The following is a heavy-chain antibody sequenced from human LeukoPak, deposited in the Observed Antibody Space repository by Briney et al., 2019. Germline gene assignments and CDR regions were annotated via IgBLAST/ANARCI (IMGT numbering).Heavy chain of an antibody. Sequence: KPSETPSLTCTVSGYSISSGYYWGWIRQPPGKGLEWIGSIYHSGSTYYNPSLKSRVTISVDTSKNQFSLKLSSVTAADTAVYYCARVYQNDAFDIWGQGTMVTVSS. CDR3: ARVYQNDAFDI. V-gene: IGHV4-38-2*02. J-gene: IGHJ3*02. CDR2: IYHSGST. D-gene: IGHD2-2*02. CDR1: GYSISSGYY.